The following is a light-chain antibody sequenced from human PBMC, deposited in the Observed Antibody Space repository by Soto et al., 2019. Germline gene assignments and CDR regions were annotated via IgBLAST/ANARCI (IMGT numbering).Light chain of an antibody. Sequence: DIQMTHSPSTLSGSVGDRVTITCRASQTISSWLAWYQQKPGKAPKLLIYKASTLKSGVPSRFSGSGSGREFTLTISSLQLDDFATYYCQHYNSYSEAFGQGTKVDIK. J-gene: IGKJ1*01. CDR3: QHYNSYSEA. CDR2: KAS. V-gene: IGKV1-5*03. CDR1: QTISSW.